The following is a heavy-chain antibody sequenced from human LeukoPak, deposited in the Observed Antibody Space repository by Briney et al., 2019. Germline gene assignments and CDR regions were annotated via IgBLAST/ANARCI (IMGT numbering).Heavy chain of an antibody. J-gene: IGHJ6*03. CDR3: ARDEGYSGDYYYYYIDI. Sequence: IPSETLSLTCAVSGGSISSSTNWWSWVRQPPGKGLEWIGEIYHSGGTNYNPSLKSRVTISVDTSKNQFSLRLSSVTAADTAVYYCARDEGYSGDYYYYYIDIWGKGTTVTISS. CDR2: IYHSGGT. CDR1: GGSISSSTNW. D-gene: IGHD3-22*01. V-gene: IGHV4-4*02.